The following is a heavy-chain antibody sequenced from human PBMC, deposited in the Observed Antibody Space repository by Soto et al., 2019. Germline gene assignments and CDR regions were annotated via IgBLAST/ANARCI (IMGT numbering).Heavy chain of an antibody. CDR3: AEGPEGELGY. D-gene: IGHD3-16*01. CDR2: IYYSGST. Sequence: SETLSLTCTVSGGSISSGGYYWSWIRQHPGKGLEWIGYIYYSGSTYYNPSLKSRVTISVDTSKNQFSLKLSSVTAADTAVYYCAEGPEGELGYWGQGTLVTVSS. CDR1: GGSISSGGYY. V-gene: IGHV4-31*03. J-gene: IGHJ4*02.